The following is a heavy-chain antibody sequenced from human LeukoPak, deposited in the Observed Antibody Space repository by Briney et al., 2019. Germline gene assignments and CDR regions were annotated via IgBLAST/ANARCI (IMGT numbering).Heavy chain of an antibody. CDR2: MNPNSGNT. CDR3: ARASYYDSSGPYYYYYDMDV. V-gene: IGHV1-8*01. CDR1: GYTFTSYD. Sequence: ASVKVSCKASGYTFTSYDINWVRQATGQGLEWMGWMNPNSGNTGYAQKFQGRVTMTRNTSISTAYMELSSLRSEDTAVYYCARASYYDSSGPYYYYYDMDVWGQGTTVTVSS. D-gene: IGHD3-22*01. J-gene: IGHJ6*02.